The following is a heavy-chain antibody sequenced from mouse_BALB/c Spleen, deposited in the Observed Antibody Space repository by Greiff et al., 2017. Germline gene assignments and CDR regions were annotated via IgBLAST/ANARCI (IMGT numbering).Heavy chain of an antibody. CDR2: ISYDGSN. Sequence: DVQLQESGPGLVKPSQSLSLTCSVTGYSITSGYYWNWIRQFPGNKLEWMGYISYDGSNNYNPSLKNRISITRDTSKNQFFLKLNSVTTEDTATYYCARGGNYVYFDVWGAGTTVTVSS. CDR3: ARGGNYVYFDV. D-gene: IGHD2-1*01. J-gene: IGHJ1*01. V-gene: IGHV3-6*02. CDR1: GYSITSGYY.